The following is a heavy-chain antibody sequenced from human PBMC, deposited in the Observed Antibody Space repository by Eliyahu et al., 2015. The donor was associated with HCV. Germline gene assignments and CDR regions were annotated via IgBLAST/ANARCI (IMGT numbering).Heavy chain of an antibody. CDR1: GFTLGXFX. CDR3: AKDYVRRGAGFYGNWYFDL. V-gene: IGHV3-9*01. J-gene: IGHJ2*01. CDR2: ITWNSAYI. D-gene: IGHD4-17*01. Sequence: EVQLVESGGGLVQPGRSLXLSCVAXGFTLGXFXXPWVRQTPGKGLEWXSGITWNSAYITYADSVRGRFTISRDTAKNSVYLQMNSLGPEDTALYFCAKDYVRRGAGFYGNWYFDLWGRGTRVTVSS.